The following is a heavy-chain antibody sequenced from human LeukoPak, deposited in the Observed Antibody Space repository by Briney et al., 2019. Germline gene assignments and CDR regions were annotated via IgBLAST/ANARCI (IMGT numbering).Heavy chain of an antibody. J-gene: IGHJ3*02. V-gene: IGHV3-53*01. D-gene: IGHD5-12*01. CDR3: ARYSGYDHAFDI. CDR1: GFTFSSNW. CDR2: IYSGGST. Sequence: GGSLRLSCAASGFTFSSNWMHWVRQVPGKGLEWVSVIYSGGSTYYADSVKGRFTISRENAKNSLYLQMNSLRAEDTAVYYCARYSGYDHAFDIWGQGTMVTVSS.